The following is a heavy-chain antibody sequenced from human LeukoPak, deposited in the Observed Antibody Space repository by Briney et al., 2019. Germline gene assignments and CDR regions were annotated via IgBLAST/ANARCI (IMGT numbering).Heavy chain of an antibody. CDR1: GFTFDDYA. Sequence: GGSLRLSCAASGFTFDDYAMHWVRQAPGKGLEWVSYISSSGSTIYYADSVKGRFTISRDNAKNSLYLQMNSLRAEDTAVYYCARDGSSWPDYYYGMDVWGQGTTVTVSS. V-gene: IGHV3-48*03. CDR3: ARDGSSWPDYYYGMDV. D-gene: IGHD6-13*01. J-gene: IGHJ6*02. CDR2: ISSSGSTI.